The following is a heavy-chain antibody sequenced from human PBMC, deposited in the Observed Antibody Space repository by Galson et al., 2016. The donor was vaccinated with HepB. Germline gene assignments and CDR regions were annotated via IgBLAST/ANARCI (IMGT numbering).Heavy chain of an antibody. CDR3: ARDRSSRWELPRGFDY. CDR1: GYTFTNYG. D-gene: IGHD1-26*01. J-gene: IGHJ4*02. Sequence: SVKVSCKASGYTFTNYGITWVRQAPGQGLEWMGWISPYNGNTNYAQKLQGRVTMTTDTSTNTACMELRSLRSDDTAVYYCARDRSSRWELPRGFDYWGQGTLVTVSS. CDR2: ISPYNGNT. V-gene: IGHV1-18*01.